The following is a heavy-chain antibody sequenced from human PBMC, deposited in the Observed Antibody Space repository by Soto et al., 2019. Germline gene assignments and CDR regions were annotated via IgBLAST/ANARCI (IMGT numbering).Heavy chain of an antibody. CDR3: ARDAHITGTTVGWFVP. V-gene: IGHV4-59*01. Sequence: SETLSLTCTVSGGSISSYYWSWIRQPPGKGLEWIGYIYYSGSTNYNPSLKSRVTISVDTSKNQFSLKLSSVTAADTAVYYCARDAHITGTTVGWFVPWGQGTLVTVSS. CDR2: IYYSGST. CDR1: GGSISSYY. D-gene: IGHD1-7*01. J-gene: IGHJ5*02.